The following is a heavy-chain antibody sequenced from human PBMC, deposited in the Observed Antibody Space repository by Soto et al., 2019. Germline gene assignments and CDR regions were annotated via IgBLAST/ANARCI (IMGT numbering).Heavy chain of an antibody. CDR3: ARDQTRLLEWLSQNYYYGMDV. CDR2: ISYDGSNK. CDR1: GFTFSSYA. D-gene: IGHD3-3*01. V-gene: IGHV3-30-3*01. J-gene: IGHJ6*02. Sequence: QVQLVESGGGVVQPGRSLRLSCAASGFTFSSYAMHWVRQAPGKGLEWVAVISYDGSNKYYADSVKGRFTISRDNSKNXLXLXXNSRRAEDTAVYYCARDQTRLLEWLSQNYYYGMDVWGQGTTVTVS.